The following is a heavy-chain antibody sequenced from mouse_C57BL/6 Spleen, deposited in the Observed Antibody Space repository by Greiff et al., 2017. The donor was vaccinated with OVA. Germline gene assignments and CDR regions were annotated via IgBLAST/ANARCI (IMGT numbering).Heavy chain of an antibody. CDR2: IDPSDSYT. Sequence: QVQLQQPGAELVKPGASVKLSCKASGYTFTSYWMQWVKQRPGQGLEWIGEIDPSDSYTNYNQKFKGKATLTVDTSSSTAYMQLSSLTSEDSAVYYCARLPGVQDYWGQGTTLTVSS. V-gene: IGHV1-50*01. D-gene: IGHD4-1*01. CDR3: ARLPGVQDY. CDR1: GYTFTSYW. J-gene: IGHJ2*01.